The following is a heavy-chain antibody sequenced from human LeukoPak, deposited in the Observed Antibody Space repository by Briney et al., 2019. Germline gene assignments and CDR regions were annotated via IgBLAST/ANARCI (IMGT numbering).Heavy chain of an antibody. CDR2: IYPGDSDT. V-gene: IGHV5-51*01. CDR3: AKRDGSYFDY. Sequence: GGSLQISCKGSGYTFTNYWIGWVRQLPGKGLEWMGIIYPGDSDTRYSPSFQGQVTISADKSISTAYLQWSSLKTSDTAMYYCAKRDGSYFDYWGQGTLVTVSS. D-gene: IGHD1-26*01. J-gene: IGHJ4*02. CDR1: GYTFTNYW.